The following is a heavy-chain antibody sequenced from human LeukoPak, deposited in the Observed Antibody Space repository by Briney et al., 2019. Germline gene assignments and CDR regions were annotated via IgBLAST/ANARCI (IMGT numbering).Heavy chain of an antibody. D-gene: IGHD6-13*01. CDR1: GGSISSYY. CDR3: ARVITAAGNGDWFDP. Sequence: PSETLSLTCTVSGGSISSYYWSWIRQPPGKGLEWIGYIYYSGSTNYNPSLKSRVTISVDTSKNQFSLKLSSVTAADTAVYYRARVITAAGNGDWFDPWGQGTLVTVSS. J-gene: IGHJ5*02. CDR2: IYYSGST. V-gene: IGHV4-59*01.